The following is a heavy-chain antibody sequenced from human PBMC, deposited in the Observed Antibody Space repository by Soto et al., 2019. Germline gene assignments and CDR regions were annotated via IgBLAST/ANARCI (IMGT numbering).Heavy chain of an antibody. Sequence: EVQLVESGGGRVKPGGSLRLSCAASGFTFRSFSRNWVRQAPGKGLEWVSSISGNSRYIYYADSQKGRFTVSRDNAKNSLYLQMNSLRAEDTAVYYCARDRGDYEGLVPYYFDHWGQGTLVTVSS. CDR3: ARDRGDYEGLVPYYFDH. CDR2: ISGNSRYI. D-gene: IGHD4-17*01. CDR1: GFTFRSFS. J-gene: IGHJ4*02. V-gene: IGHV3-21*02.